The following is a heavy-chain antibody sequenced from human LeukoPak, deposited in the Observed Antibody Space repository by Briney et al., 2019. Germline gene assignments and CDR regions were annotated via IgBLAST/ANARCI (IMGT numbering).Heavy chain of an antibody. CDR2: IYSGGST. CDR1: GFTVSSNY. J-gene: IGHJ1*01. Sequence: GGSLRLSFAASGFTVSSNYMSWVRQAPGKGLEWVSVIYSGGSTYYADSVKGRFTISRDNSKNTLYLQMNSLRAEDTAVYYCARGHCSGGSCPEYFQHWGQGTLVTVSS. D-gene: IGHD2-15*01. V-gene: IGHV3-66*01. CDR3: ARGHCSGGSCPEYFQH.